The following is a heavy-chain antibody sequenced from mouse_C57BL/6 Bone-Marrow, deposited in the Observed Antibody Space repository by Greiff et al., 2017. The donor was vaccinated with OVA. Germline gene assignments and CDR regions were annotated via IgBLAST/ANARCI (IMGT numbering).Heavy chain of an antibody. CDR3: ARSPLCCPSYYAMDY. CDR2: INPNNGGT. V-gene: IGHV1-26*01. CDR1: GYTFTDYY. Sequence: VQLQQSGPELVKPGASVKISCKASGYTFTDYYMNWVKQSHGKSLEWIGDINPNNGGTSYNQKFKGKATLTVDKSSSTAYMELRSLTSEYSAVSYCARSPLCCPSYYAMDYWGQGTSVTVSS. J-gene: IGHJ4*01. D-gene: IGHD3-3*01.